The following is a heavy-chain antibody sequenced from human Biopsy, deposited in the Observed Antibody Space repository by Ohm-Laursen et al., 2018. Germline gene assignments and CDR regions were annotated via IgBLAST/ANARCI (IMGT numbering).Heavy chain of an antibody. CDR1: RYTFTGVY. CDR3: AKDILGWLEPS. Sequence: PSAKASCKASRYTFTGVYIHWVPQAPGQGLGWMGWIDLKYGDTKFAQKFQGRVTMTRDTSTSTIYMDLSSLTSDDPAVHYCAKDILGWLEPSWGQGTLVIVSS. CDR2: IDLKYGDT. D-gene: IGHD3-3*01. V-gene: IGHV1-2*02. J-gene: IGHJ4*02.